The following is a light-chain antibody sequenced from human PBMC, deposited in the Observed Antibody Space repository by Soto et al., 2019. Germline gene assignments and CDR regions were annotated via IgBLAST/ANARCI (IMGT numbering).Light chain of an antibody. CDR3: QQRTDRPPWT. CDR1: QSIGLA. CDR2: DAS. V-gene: IGKV3-11*01. Sequence: EIVLTQSPATLSLSPGERATLSCRASQSIGLAIAWYQHKPGQAPRLLIFDASPRATGIPARFRGSGSGTDFTLSISSLEPEDFAVYYCQQRTDRPPWTFGQGTKVKSK. J-gene: IGKJ1*01.